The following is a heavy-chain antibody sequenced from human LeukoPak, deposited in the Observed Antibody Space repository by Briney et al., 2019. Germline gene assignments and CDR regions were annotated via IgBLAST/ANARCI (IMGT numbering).Heavy chain of an antibody. Sequence: GASVKVSCKAAGCTFISYYMHWVRQAPGQGLEWMGVINPSGGTTSYAQRFQGRVTMTSDTSTSTVYMELSSLRSEDTAVYYCARGHIDYWGQGTLVTVSS. CDR1: GCTFISYY. D-gene: IGHD2-21*01. CDR3: ARGHIDY. CDR2: INPSGGTT. J-gene: IGHJ4*02. V-gene: IGHV1-46*01.